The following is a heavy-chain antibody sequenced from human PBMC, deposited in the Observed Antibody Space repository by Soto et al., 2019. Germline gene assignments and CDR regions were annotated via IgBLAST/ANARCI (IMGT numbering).Heavy chain of an antibody. D-gene: IGHD2-15*01. CDR1: GGTFSSYA. V-gene: IGHV1-69*12. J-gene: IGHJ3*02. CDR2: IIPIFGTA. Sequence: QVQLVQSGAEVKKPGSSVKVSCKASGGTFSSYAISWVRQAPGQGLEWMGGIIPIFGTANYAQKFQGRVTITADESTSTAYVELSSLRSEDTAVYYCARDLVGCSGGSCYSNAFDIWGQGTMVTVSS. CDR3: ARDLVGCSGGSCYSNAFDI.